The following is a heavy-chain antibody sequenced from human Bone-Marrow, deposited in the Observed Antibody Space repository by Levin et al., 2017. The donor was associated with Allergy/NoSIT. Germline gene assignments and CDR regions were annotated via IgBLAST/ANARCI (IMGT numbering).Heavy chain of an antibody. CDR3: ARHPHEYYFDY. Sequence: LRLSCNVSGASIRSGDYYWSWIRQSPGKGLEWIGYIYDTGSTYYTPSLRSRVTISVDTSRKQFSLRLSSVTAADTAVYYCARHPHEYYFDYWGPGTLVTVSS. CDR1: GASIRSGDYY. CDR2: IYDTGST. V-gene: IGHV4-30-4*01. J-gene: IGHJ4*02.